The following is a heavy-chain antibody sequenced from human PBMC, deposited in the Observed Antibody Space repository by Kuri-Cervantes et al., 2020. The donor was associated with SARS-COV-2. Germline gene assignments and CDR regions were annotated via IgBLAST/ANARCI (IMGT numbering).Heavy chain of an antibody. CDR3: ARVLRTASFDF. Sequence: SETLSLTCTVSGASISSSTYYWGWIRQPPGKGLEWIGSIYYSGSTYYSPSLKSRVTISMDTSKDQFSLKLSSVTAADTAVYYCARVLRTASFDFWGQGTLVTVSS. D-gene: IGHD3-16*01. CDR1: GASISSSTYY. CDR2: IYYSGST. J-gene: IGHJ4*02. V-gene: IGHV4-39*01.